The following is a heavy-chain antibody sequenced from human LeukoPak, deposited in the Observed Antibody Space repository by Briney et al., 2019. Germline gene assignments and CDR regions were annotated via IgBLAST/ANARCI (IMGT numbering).Heavy chain of an antibody. CDR2: IYHSGST. Sequence: SETLSLTCAASGGSISSSNWWSWVRQPPGKGLEWIGEIYHSGSTNYNPSLKSRVTISVDTSKNQFSLKLSSVTAADTAVYYCARDTVFPNWFDPWGQGTLVTVSS. V-gene: IGHV4-4*02. CDR1: GGSISSSNW. J-gene: IGHJ5*02. D-gene: IGHD2-21*01. CDR3: ARDTVFPNWFDP.